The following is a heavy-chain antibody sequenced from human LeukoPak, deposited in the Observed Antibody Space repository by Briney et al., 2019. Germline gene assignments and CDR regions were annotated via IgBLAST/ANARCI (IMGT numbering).Heavy chain of an antibody. J-gene: IGHJ4*02. Sequence: PGGSLRLSCAASGFTFSSYAMHWVRQAPGKGLEYVSAISSNGGSTYYANSVKGRSTISRDNSKNTLYLQMGSLRAEDMAVYYRARLLGSHYDFDYWGQGTLVTVSS. CDR3: ARLLGSHYDFDY. CDR2: ISSNGGST. CDR1: GFTFSSYA. D-gene: IGHD1-26*01. V-gene: IGHV3-64*01.